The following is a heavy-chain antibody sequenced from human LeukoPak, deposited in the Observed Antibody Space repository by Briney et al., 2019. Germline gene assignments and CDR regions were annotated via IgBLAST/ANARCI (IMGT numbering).Heavy chain of an antibody. J-gene: IGHJ5*02. CDR1: GFTFSSYW. D-gene: IGHD3-3*01. V-gene: IGHV3-7*04. CDR3: ARVREESITIFGVVITGSGWFDP. Sequence: GGSLRLSCAASGFTFSSYWMSWVRQAPGKGLEWVANIKQDGSEKYYVDSVKGRFTISRDNAKNSLYLQMNSLRAEDTAVYYCARVREESITIFGVVITGSGWFDPWGQGTLVTVSS. CDR2: IKQDGSEK.